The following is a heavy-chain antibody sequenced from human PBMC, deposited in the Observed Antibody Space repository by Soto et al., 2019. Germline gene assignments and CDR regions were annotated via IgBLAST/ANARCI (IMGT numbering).Heavy chain of an antibody. CDR1: GGSISSSSYY. Sequence: SETLSLTCTVSGGSISSSSYYWGWIRQPPGKGLEWIGSIYYSGSTYYNPSLKSRVTISVDTSKNQFSLKLSSVTAADTAVYYCATLEYSSSTEWWFDPWGQGTLVTVSS. CDR3: ATLEYSSSTEWWFDP. J-gene: IGHJ5*02. D-gene: IGHD6-6*01. V-gene: IGHV4-39*01. CDR2: IYYSGST.